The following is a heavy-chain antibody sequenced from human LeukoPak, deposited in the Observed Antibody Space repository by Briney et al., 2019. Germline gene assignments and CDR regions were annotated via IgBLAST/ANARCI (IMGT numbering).Heavy chain of an antibody. D-gene: IGHD3-3*01. CDR1: GFTFSDYY. V-gene: IGHV3-11*04. J-gene: IGHJ2*01. Sequence: GGSLRLSCAASGFTFSDYYMSWIRQAPGKGLEWVSYISSSGSTIYYADSVKGRFTISRDNAKNSLYLQMNSLRAEDTAVYYCARDYIYDFWSGYYQNWYFDLWGRGTLVTVSS. CDR2: ISSSGSTI. CDR3: ARDYIYDFWSGYYQNWYFDL.